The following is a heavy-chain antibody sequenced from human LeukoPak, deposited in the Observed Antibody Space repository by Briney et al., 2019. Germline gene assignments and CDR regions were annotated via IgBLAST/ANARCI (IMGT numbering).Heavy chain of an antibody. D-gene: IGHD5-12*01. CDR1: RFTFSTYT. V-gene: IGHV3-48*02. Sequence: GGSLRLSCAASRFTFSTYTMNWVRQAPGKGLEWLSYITGSSGAINYADSVKGRFTISRDNAKNSLYLQMNSLRDEDTAVYYCARGGGGYGYFDSWGQGTLATVSS. CDR2: ITGSSGAI. CDR3: ARGGGGYGYFDS. J-gene: IGHJ4*02.